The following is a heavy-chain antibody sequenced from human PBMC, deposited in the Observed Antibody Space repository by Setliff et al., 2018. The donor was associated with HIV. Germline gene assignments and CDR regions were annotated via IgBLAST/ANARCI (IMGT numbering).Heavy chain of an antibody. CDR3: ARHASSDYVWGSYRSYNWFDP. D-gene: IGHD3-16*02. V-gene: IGHV4-59*04. CDR1: GGSMNIHY. CDR2: IYHSGSS. J-gene: IGHJ5*02. Sequence: SETLSLTCTVSGGSMNIHYWSWIRQPPGKGLEWIATIYHSGSSYYNPSLKSRVTISVDTSKNHFSLKLRSVTAADTAIYYCARHASSDYVWGSYRSYNWFDPWGQGTLVTVSS.